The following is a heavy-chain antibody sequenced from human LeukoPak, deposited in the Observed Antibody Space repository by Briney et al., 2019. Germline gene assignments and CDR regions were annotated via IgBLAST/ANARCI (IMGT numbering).Heavy chain of an antibody. D-gene: IGHD2-2*02. Sequence: PGGSLRLPCAASGFTFSSYAMSWVRQAPGKGLEWVSAISGSGGSTYYADSVKGRFTISRDNSKNTLYLQMNSLRAEDTAVYYCASQPLQLGYCSSTSCYTRGPFDYWGQGTLVTVSS. CDR3: ASQPLQLGYCSSTSCYTRGPFDY. J-gene: IGHJ4*02. V-gene: IGHV3-23*01. CDR1: GFTFSSYA. CDR2: ISGSGGST.